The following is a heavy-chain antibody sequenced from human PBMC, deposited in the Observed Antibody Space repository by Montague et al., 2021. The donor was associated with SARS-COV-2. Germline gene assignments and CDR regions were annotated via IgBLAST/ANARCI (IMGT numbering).Heavy chain of an antibody. CDR2: IFYSGST. CDR3: ASQPIPVTGSGEFDY. Sequence: SETLSLTCTVSGSSISSETHYWGWIRQPPGKGLEWIGSIFYSGSTYYNSSLKSRVSISVDTSKNQFSPRLRSVTAADTAVYYCASQPIPVTGSGEFDYWGPGTLVTVSS. CDR1: GSSISSETHY. D-gene: IGHD6-19*01. J-gene: IGHJ4*02. V-gene: IGHV4-39*01.